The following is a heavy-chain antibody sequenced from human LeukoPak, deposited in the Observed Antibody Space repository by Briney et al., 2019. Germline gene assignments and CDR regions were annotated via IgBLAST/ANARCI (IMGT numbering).Heavy chain of an antibody. CDR3: ARGGYYYDTTGSPGDY. Sequence: GGSLRLSCAASGFTISRSYMSWVRQAPGKGLVWVSRISSDGTYTNYADSVRGRFTISRDNAKNTLYLQMNSLRAEDTAVYFCARGGYYYDTTGSPGDYWGQGTLVTVSS. CDR1: GFTISRSY. J-gene: IGHJ4*02. V-gene: IGHV3-74*01. D-gene: IGHD3-22*01. CDR2: ISSDGTYT.